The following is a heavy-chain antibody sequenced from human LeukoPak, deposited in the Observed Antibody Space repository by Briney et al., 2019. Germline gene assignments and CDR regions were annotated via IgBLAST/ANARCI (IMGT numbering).Heavy chain of an antibody. CDR2: ISSDGITT. J-gene: IGHJ4*02. Sequence: GGSLRLSCAASGFTLSSYWMHWVRQAPGKGLVWVARISSDGITTTYADSVKGRFTISRDNAKNTLYLQMNSLRAEDTAVYYCSRFVVVTAGDYWGQGTLVTVSS. V-gene: IGHV3-74*01. D-gene: IGHD2-21*02. CDR1: GFTLSSYW. CDR3: SRFVVVTAGDY.